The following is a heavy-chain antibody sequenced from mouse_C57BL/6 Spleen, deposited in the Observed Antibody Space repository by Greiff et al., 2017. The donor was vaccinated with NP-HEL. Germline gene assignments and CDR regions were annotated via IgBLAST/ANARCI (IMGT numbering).Heavy chain of an antibody. V-gene: IGHV1-82*01. CDR3: ARGGGSSFYWYFEV. J-gene: IGHJ1*03. CDR2: IYPGDGDT. CDR1: GYAFSSSW. D-gene: IGHD1-1*01. Sequence: QVQLKESGPELVKPGASVKISCKASGYAFSSSWMNWVKQRPGKGLEWIGRIYPGDGDTNYNGKFKGKATLTADKSSSTAYMQLSSLTSEDSAVYFCARGGGSSFYWYFEVWGTGTTVTVAS.